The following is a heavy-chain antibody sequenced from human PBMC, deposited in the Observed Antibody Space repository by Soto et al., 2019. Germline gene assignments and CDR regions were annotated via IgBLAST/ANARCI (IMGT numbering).Heavy chain of an antibody. CDR2: INAHSGGT. CDR1: GFSFTGYY. Sequence: GASVKVSCKASGFSFTGYYIHWLRQAPGQGLEWMGRINAHSGGTEYAQKFQGRVTLTRDTSIATAYLTLTSLTSDDTALYYCAKDLTRQLAYWLDPWGQGXQVTVYS. CDR3: AKDLTRQLAYWLDP. J-gene: IGHJ5*02. D-gene: IGHD6-6*01. V-gene: IGHV1-2*06.